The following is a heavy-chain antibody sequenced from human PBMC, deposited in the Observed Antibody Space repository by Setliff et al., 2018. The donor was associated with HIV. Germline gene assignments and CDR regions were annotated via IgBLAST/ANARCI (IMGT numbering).Heavy chain of an antibody. J-gene: IGHJ4*01. CDR3: ASFFGDYGY. Sequence: QPGGSLRLSCAASGFTFTSYWMIWVRQAPGKGLEWVANINQDGNEKNYVDSVQGRFTVSRDNANNLLFLQMNNLRVEDTAVYYCASFFGDYGYWGHGTQVTVSS. CDR2: INQDGNEK. D-gene: IGHD3-10*01. CDR1: GFTFTSYW. V-gene: IGHV3-7*03.